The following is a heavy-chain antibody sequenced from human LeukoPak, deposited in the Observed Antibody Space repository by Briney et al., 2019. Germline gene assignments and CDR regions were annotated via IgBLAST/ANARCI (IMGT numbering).Heavy chain of an antibody. J-gene: IGHJ5*02. CDR2: INNSGSN. V-gene: IGHV4-34*01. CDR1: GGSFSGYY. D-gene: IGHD2-2*01. CDR3: ARVRWDHLLPLNRPTSGFDP. Sequence: SETLSLTCAVYGGSFSGYYWSWIRLPPGKGMGWLGEINNSGSNNYNPYLKGRVPISVATPRNQCSFKLSCVTAADPAGFYFARVRWDHLLPLNRPTSGFDPWGQGTLVTVSS.